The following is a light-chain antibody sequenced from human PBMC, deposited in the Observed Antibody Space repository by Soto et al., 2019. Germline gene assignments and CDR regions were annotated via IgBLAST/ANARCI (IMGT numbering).Light chain of an antibody. CDR1: SSNIGAGYD. CDR3: QSYDSSLHVV. CDR2: GNS. J-gene: IGLJ2*01. Sequence: QPVLTQPPSVSGAPGQRVTISCTGSSSNIGAGYDVHWYQQLPGTAPKLLIYGNSNRPSGVPDRFSGSKSGTSASLAITGLQAEDEAAYYCQSYDSSLHVVFGGGTKVTVL. V-gene: IGLV1-40*01.